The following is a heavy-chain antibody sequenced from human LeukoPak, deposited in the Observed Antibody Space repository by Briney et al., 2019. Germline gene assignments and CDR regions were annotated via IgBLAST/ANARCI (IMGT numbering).Heavy chain of an antibody. V-gene: IGHV4-34*01. Sequence: PSETLSLTCAVYGLSFSCYYWSWLRQPPGKGLEWFGKINHSGTTNYNTSLKSRVTISVDTSKNQFSLKLSSVTAADTAVYYCARSRGSYYRPYDAFDIWGQGTMVTVSS. J-gene: IGHJ3*02. CDR2: INHSGTT. D-gene: IGHD1-26*01. CDR1: GLSFSCYY. CDR3: ARSRGSYYRPYDAFDI.